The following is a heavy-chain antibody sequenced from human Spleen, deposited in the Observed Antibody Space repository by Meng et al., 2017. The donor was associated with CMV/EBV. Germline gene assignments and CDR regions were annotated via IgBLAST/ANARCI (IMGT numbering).Heavy chain of an antibody. Sequence: ASVKVSCKASGYSFTSYDINWVRQATGQGLEWMGWMDPNTGDTDYAQQFHGRVTITRSTSITTVYLEMSSLRSEDTALYYCAIGYCSTMKCAGGLDNWGQGTLVTVSS. V-gene: IGHV1-8*01. CDR1: GYSFTSYD. CDR2: MDPNTGDT. D-gene: IGHD2-2*01. CDR3: AIGYCSTMKCAGGLDN. J-gene: IGHJ4*02.